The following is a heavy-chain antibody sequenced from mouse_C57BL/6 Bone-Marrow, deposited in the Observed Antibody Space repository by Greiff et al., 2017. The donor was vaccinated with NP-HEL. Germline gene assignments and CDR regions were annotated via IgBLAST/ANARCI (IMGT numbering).Heavy chain of an antibody. CDR2: IYPGSGST. V-gene: IGHV1-55*01. J-gene: IGHJ4*01. D-gene: IGHD5-2*01. Sequence: QVQLQQPGAELVKPGASVKMSCKASGYTFTSYWITWVKQRPGQGLEWIGDIYPGSGSTNYNEKFKSKATLTVDTSSSTAYMQLSSLTSEDSAVYYCAREGGILSLYAMDYGGQGTSVTVSS. CDR3: AREGGILSLYAMDY. CDR1: GYTFTSYW.